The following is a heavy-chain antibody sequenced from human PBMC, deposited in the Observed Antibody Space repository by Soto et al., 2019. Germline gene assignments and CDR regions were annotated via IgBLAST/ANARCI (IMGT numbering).Heavy chain of an antibody. CDR2: INAGNGDT. V-gene: IGHV1-3*01. Sequence: QVQFVQSGAEVKKPGASVKVSCKASGYTFADYAIHWVRQAPGQSLEWMGWINAGNGDTKYSQKFQGRVTLTTDTSASTASMDINSLTTDDTAVYYCGGDRGVTTWTLDKWGQETLV. CDR3: GGDRGVTTWTLDK. J-gene: IGHJ4*02. D-gene: IGHD4-17*01. CDR1: GYTFADYA.